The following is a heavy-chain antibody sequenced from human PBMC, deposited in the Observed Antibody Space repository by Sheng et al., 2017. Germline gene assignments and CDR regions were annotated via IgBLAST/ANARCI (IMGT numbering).Heavy chain of an antibody. CDR1: GFTFSSYA. J-gene: IGHJ2*01. Sequence: EVQLVESGGGLVQPGGSLRLSCAASGFTFSSYAMSWVRQAPGKGLEWVSAISGSGGSTYYADSVKGRFTISRDNSKNTLYLQMNSLRAEDTAVYYCAKTPFVWGSSYWYFDLWGRGTLVTVSS. CDR2: ISGSGGST. CDR3: AKTPFVWGSSYWYFDL. V-gene: IGHV3-23*04. D-gene: IGHD3-16*01.